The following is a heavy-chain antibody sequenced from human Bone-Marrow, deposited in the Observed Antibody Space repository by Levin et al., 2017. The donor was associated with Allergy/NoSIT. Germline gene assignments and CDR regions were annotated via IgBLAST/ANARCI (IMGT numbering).Heavy chain of an antibody. V-gene: IGHV3-30*04. CDR3: ARDRVRRASYYDYGMDV. J-gene: IGHJ6*02. D-gene: IGHD5-12*01. CDR1: GFTFSSYA. Sequence: GGSLRLSCAASGFTFSSYAMHWVRQAPGKGLEWVAVISYDGSNKYYADSVKGRFTISRDNSKNTLYLQMNSLRAEDTAVYYCARDRVRRASYYDYGMDVWGQGTTVTVSS. CDR2: ISYDGSNK.